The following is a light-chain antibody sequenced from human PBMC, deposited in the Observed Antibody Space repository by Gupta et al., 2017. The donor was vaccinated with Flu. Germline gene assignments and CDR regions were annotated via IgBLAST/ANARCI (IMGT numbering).Light chain of an antibody. CDR2: EVS. J-gene: IGLJ3*02. CDR3: SSYTTTNTVV. Sequence: QSALTQPASVSGSPGQSITISCTGTSSDVAAYDHVSWYQHHPGKAPKLMIYEVSDRPSGVSNRFSGSKSANTASLTISGLQAEDEADYYCSSYTTTNTVVFGGGTKVTVL. CDR1: SSDVAAYDH. V-gene: IGLV2-14*01.